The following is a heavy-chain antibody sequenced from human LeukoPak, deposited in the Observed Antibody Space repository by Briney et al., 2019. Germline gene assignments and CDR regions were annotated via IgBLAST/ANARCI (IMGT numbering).Heavy chain of an antibody. J-gene: IGHJ6*03. D-gene: IGHD3-10*01. CDR2: IYNSGST. V-gene: IGHV4-61*02. CDR1: GDSISSGSYY. Sequence: KPSETLSLTCTVSGDSISSGSYYWSWIRQPAGKGLEWIGRIYNSGSTNYNPSLKSRVTISVDTSKNQFSLKLSSVTAADTAVYYCARHTAMVRGVKARNYYMDVWGKGTTVTISS. CDR3: ARHTAMVRGVKARNYYMDV.